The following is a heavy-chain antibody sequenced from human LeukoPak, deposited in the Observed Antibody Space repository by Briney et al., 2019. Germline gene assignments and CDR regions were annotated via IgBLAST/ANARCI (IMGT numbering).Heavy chain of an antibody. Sequence: SQTLSLTCTVSGASISTGSSYWSWIRQPAGEGLEWIGRIHNSGSTDYNPSLKSRVTISVETSKNQFSLKLSSVTAADTAVYYCARVTGYMIEDYFDYWGQGTLVTVSS. CDR2: IHNSGST. V-gene: IGHV4-61*02. J-gene: IGHJ4*02. CDR1: GASISTGSSY. D-gene: IGHD3-22*01. CDR3: ARVTGYMIEDYFDY.